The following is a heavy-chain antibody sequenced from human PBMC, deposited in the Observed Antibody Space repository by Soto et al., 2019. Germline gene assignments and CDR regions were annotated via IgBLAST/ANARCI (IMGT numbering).Heavy chain of an antibody. CDR3: ARLAYSSGWLDY. V-gene: IGHV4-39*01. D-gene: IGHD6-19*01. CDR2: IYNSGST. J-gene: IGHJ4*02. CDR1: GGSISRSNYY. Sequence: QLQLQESGPGLVKPSETLALTCTVSGGSISRSNYYWGWIRQPPGKGLEWIGSIYNSGSTYYNPSLKSRVTISVETSKNQFSLKLSSVTAADTAVYYCARLAYSSGWLDYWGQGTLVTVSS.